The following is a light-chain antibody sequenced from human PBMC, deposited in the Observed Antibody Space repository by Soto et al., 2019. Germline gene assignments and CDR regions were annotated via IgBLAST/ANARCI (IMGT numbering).Light chain of an antibody. J-gene: IGKJ1*01. V-gene: IGKV1-5*03. CDR1: QSISTW. CDR3: QQYNTYSWT. Sequence: DIQMTQSPSTLSASVGDRVTITCRASQSISTWLAWYQQKPGKGPTLLIYKAPRLESGVPSRFSGSGSGTEFALTISSLQPADFATYYCQQYNTYSWTFGQGTKVDIK. CDR2: KAP.